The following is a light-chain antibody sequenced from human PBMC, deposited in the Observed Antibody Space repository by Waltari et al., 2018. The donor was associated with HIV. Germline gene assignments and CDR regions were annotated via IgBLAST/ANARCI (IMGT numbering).Light chain of an antibody. Sequence: QSALTQPPSAAGSPGQSVTLSCTGSNSDIGSYAYVSWSQLHPGTAPRLVISEVTKRPSGVSGRFSGSKSANTAFLTVSALQAEDEADYYCSSFADRDGFYVVFGGGTRLTVL. CDR2: EVT. CDR1: NSDIGSYAY. CDR3: SSFADRDGFYVV. V-gene: IGLV2-8*01. J-gene: IGLJ2*01.